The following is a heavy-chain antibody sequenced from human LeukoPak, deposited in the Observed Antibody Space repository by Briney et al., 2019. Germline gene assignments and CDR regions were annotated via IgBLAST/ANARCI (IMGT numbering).Heavy chain of an antibody. CDR2: IKQDGSEK. Sequence: GGSLRLSCAASGFTFSSYWMSWVRQAPGKGLEWVANIKQDGSEKYYMDSVKGRFAISRDNAKNSLYLQMNSLGAEDTAVYYCARDGIVGATCLDYWGQGTLVTVSS. V-gene: IGHV3-7*01. CDR3: ARDGIVGATCLDY. CDR1: GFTFSSYW. D-gene: IGHD1-26*01. J-gene: IGHJ4*02.